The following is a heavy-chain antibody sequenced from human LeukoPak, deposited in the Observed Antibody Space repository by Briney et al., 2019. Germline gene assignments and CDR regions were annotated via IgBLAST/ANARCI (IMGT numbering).Heavy chain of an antibody. V-gene: IGHV4/OR15-8*02. D-gene: IGHD1-26*01. CDR3: ARESGAFCLFGY. CDR2: ISLSGQT. CDR1: GGSIRSTNW. Sequence: SETLSLTCGVCGGSIRSTNWWSWVRQPPGQGLEWIGEISLSGQTNYSPSLNGRVTMSLDESRDQLSLNLTSVTAADTAIYYCARESGAFCLFGYWGQGTLVIVPP. J-gene: IGHJ4*02.